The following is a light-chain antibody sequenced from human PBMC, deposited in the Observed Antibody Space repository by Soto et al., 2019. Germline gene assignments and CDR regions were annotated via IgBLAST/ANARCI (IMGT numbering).Light chain of an antibody. CDR1: QSVNSD. V-gene: IGKV3-15*01. CDR2: GAS. CDR3: QQYNNWPFT. J-gene: IGKJ3*01. Sequence: EIVMTQSPATLSVSPGERATISCRASQSVNSDLAWYQQKPGQAPRLFIYGASTRATGIPARFSGSGSGTEFTLTISSLQSEDFAVYYCQQYNNWPFTFGPGTKVDIK.